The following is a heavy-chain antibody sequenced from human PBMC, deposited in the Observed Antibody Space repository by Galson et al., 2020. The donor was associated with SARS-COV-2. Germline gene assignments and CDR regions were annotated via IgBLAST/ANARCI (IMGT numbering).Heavy chain of an antibody. CDR1: GGSVSSYY. CDR2: MYYSGGT. V-gene: IGHV4-59*02. J-gene: IGHJ6*03. Sequence: LETLSLTCTVSGGSVSSYYWTWIRQSPGKGLEWIGHMYYSGGTNYNPSLKSRVTTSVDTSKNQFSLKLSSVTAADTAVYFCARGGPSYPFYYMHVWWKGTTVTVSS. D-gene: IGHD1-26*01. CDR3: ARGGPSYPFYYMHV.